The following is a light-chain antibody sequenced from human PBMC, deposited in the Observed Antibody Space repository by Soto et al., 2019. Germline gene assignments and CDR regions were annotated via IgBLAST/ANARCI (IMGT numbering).Light chain of an antibody. CDR3: CSYAGSSTLNWV. Sequence: QSALTQPASVSRSPGQSITISCTGTSSDVGSYNLVSWYQQHPGKAPKLMIYEGSKRPSGVSNRFSRSKSGNTASLTISGLQAEDEADYYCCSYAGSSTLNWVFGGGTKLTVL. CDR2: EGS. CDR1: SSDVGSYNL. V-gene: IGLV2-23*01. J-gene: IGLJ3*02.